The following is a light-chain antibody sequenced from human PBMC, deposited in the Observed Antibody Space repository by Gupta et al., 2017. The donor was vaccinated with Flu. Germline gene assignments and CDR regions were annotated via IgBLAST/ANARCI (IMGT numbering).Light chain of an antibody. CDR2: VAS. CDR1: QDIVPS. V-gene: IGKV1-16*01. Sequence: PSSLSASIGDSVTISCRASQDIVPSVAWFHQAQGKASKSLMSVASNWLSGGPSRFSGRIAGTDFSLTIRGLQPEDFATYYCQQYNVYPLTFGQGTRL. J-gene: IGKJ5*01. CDR3: QQYNVYPLT.